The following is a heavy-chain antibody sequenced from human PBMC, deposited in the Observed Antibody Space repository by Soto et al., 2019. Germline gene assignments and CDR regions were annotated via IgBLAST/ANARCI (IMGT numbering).Heavy chain of an antibody. CDR1: EXTFSSYD. Sequence: GSLRISCVASEXTFSSYDMNWVRQAPGKGLEWVSYISSSGTTIYYTHSVKGRFPSSRDNAKKSLYLQMNSLRAEDTDVYYCVRFGGAAAGPGDYWGQGTLGPVSA. V-gene: IGHV3-48*03. D-gene: IGHD6-13*01. CDR3: VRFGGAAAGPGDY. CDR2: ISSSGTTI. J-gene: IGHJ4*02.